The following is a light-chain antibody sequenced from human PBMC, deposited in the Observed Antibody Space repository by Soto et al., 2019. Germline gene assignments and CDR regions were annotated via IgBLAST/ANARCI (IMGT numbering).Light chain of an antibody. CDR1: QSVTTW. J-gene: IGKJ5*01. CDR3: QQYSTYPIT. CDR2: KAP. Sequence: DIQMTQSPSTLSASVGDRVTITCRASQSVTTWLAWYQQKPGKAPKLLIYKAPNLESGLPSRFTGSGSGTEFTLTISSLQSDDFATYYCQQYSTYPITFGQGTRLEIK. V-gene: IGKV1-5*03.